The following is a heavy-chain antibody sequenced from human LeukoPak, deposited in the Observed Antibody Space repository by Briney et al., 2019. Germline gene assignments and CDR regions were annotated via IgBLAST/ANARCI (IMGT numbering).Heavy chain of an antibody. CDR3: ARYVLSVAGTSL. V-gene: IGHV4-39*01. CDR1: GGSISSSSYY. D-gene: IGHD6-19*01. J-gene: IGHJ4*02. CDR2: IYYSGST. Sequence: SETLALTCTVSGGSISSSSYYWGWIRQPPGQGLEWIGTIYYSGSTYYNPSLKSRVTISVDTSKNQFSLKLSSVTAADTAVYYCARYVLSVAGTSLWGQGTLVTVSS.